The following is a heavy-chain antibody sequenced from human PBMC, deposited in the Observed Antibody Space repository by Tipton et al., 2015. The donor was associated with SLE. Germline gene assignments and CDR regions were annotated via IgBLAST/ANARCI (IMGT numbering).Heavy chain of an antibody. V-gene: IGHV3-33*01. D-gene: IGHD3-3*01. J-gene: IGHJ3*02. CDR1: GFTFSSYG. Sequence: SLRLSCAASGFTFSSYGMHWVRQAPGKGLEWVAVIWYDGSNKYYADSVKGRFTISRDNSKNTLYLQMNSLRAEDTAVYYCARASTYYDFWSGYYTLDAFDIWGQGTMVTVSS. CDR3: ARASTYYDFWSGYYTLDAFDI. CDR2: IWYDGSNK.